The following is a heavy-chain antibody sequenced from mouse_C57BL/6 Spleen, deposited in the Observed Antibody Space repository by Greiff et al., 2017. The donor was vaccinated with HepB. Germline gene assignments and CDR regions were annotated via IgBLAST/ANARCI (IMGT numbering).Heavy chain of an antibody. Sequence: DVKLQESGPGLVKPSQSLSLTCSVTGYSITSGYYWNWIRQFPGNKLEWMGYISYDGSNNYNPSLKNRISITRDTSKNQFFLKLNSVTTEDTATYYCAKGEIGNYLDYWGQGTTLTVAS. D-gene: IGHD1-3*01. J-gene: IGHJ2*01. CDR1: GYSITSGYY. CDR3: AKGEIGNYLDY. V-gene: IGHV3-6*01. CDR2: ISYDGSN.